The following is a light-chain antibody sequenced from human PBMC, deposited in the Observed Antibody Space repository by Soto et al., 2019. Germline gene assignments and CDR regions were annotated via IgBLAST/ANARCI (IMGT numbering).Light chain of an antibody. J-gene: IGKJ1*01. V-gene: IGKV3-20*01. CDR3: HQYGSSPRA. CDR1: QSVSRS. CDR2: DAS. Sequence: EIVLTQSPATLSLSPGDRAVLSCRASQSVSRSLTWYQHKPGQAPRLLIYDASTRATGIPDRFSGSGSGTDFTLTISRLEPEDFAVYYCHQYGSSPRAFGQGTKVDIK.